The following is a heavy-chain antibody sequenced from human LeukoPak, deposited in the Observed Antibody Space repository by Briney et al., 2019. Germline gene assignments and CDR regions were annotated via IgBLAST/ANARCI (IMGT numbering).Heavy chain of an antibody. Sequence: GGSLRLSCAASGFTSSSYSMTWVRQAPGKGLEWVSSISSSSSYIYYADSVKGRFTISRDNAKNSLYLQMNSLRAEDTAVYYCARDKASVWRPFDYWGQGTLVTVSS. D-gene: IGHD3-16*01. CDR1: GFTSSSYS. CDR2: ISSSSSYI. J-gene: IGHJ4*02. V-gene: IGHV3-21*01. CDR3: ARDKASVWRPFDY.